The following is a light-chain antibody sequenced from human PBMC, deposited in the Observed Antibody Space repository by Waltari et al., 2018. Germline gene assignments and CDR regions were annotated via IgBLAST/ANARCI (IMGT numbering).Light chain of an antibody. Sequence: DIQMTQSPSSLSASVGDRVTITCQASQDIRNYLIWYQQKPGKAPKLLIYDASNLETGVPSRFSGSGSGTDFTFTISSLQPEDIATYYCQQYYNLPLTFGGGTKVELK. CDR2: DAS. V-gene: IGKV1-33*01. J-gene: IGKJ4*01. CDR3: QQYYNLPLT. CDR1: QDIRNY.